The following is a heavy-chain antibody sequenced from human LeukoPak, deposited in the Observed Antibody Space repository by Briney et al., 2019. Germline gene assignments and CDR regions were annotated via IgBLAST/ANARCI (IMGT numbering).Heavy chain of an antibody. V-gene: IGHV4-59*01. Sequence: PSETLSLTCTVSGASISSYYWNWIRQPPGKGLEWIGFIYYGGSTNYNPSLKSRVTISVEMSKNQFSLKLSSVTAADTAVYYCARGEVRGVDYYYGVDVWGQGTTVIVSS. J-gene: IGHJ6*02. D-gene: IGHD3-10*01. CDR1: GASISSYY. CDR2: IYYGGST. CDR3: ARGEVRGVDYYYGVDV.